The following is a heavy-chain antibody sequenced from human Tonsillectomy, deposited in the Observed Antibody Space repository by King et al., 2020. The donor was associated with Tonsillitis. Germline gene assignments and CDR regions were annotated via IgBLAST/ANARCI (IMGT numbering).Heavy chain of an antibody. D-gene: IGHD6-13*01. CDR2: ISWNSGSI. CDR1: GFTFDDYA. V-gene: IGHV3-9*01. CDR3: AKAPDFIAAYGFDY. Sequence: VQLVESGGGLVQPGRSLRLSCAASGFTFDDYAMHWVRQAPGKGLEWVSGISWNSGSIGYADSVKGRFTISRDNAKNSLYLQMNSLRAEDTALYYCAKAPDFIAAYGFDYWGQGTLVTVSS. J-gene: IGHJ4*02.